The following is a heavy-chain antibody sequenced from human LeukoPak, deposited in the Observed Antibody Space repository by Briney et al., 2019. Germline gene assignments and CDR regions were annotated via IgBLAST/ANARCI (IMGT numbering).Heavy chain of an antibody. Sequence: GGSLRLSCAASGFTFRSYSMNWVRQAPGKGLEWVSSISSSSSYIYYADSVKGRFTISRDNAQNSLHLQMNSLRAEDTAVYYCARDIFSDYYDSSGFDYWGQGTLVTVSS. CDR1: GFTFRSYS. V-gene: IGHV3-21*01. CDR3: ARDIFSDYYDSSGFDY. CDR2: ISSSSSYI. D-gene: IGHD3-22*01. J-gene: IGHJ4*02.